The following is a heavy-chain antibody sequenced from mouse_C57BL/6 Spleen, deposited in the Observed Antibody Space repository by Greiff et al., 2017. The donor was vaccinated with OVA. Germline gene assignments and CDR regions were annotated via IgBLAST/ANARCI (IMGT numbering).Heavy chain of an antibody. CDR1: GYTFTSYC. Sequence: QVQLQQPGAELVRPGSSVTLSCTASGYTFTSYCMDWVTQRPGQGLEWIGNIYPSDSETHYNQKFKDKATLTVDKSSSTAYMQLSSLTSEDSAVYYCARFDYLYAMDYWGQGTSVTVSS. V-gene: IGHV1-61*01. J-gene: IGHJ4*01. CDR3: ARFDYLYAMDY. CDR2: IYPSDSET. D-gene: IGHD2-4*01.